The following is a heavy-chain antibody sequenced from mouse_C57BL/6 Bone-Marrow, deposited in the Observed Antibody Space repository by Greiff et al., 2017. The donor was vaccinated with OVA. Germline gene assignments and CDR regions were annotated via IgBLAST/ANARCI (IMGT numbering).Heavy chain of an antibody. J-gene: IGHJ1*03. Sequence: QVQLQQPGAELVMPGASVKLSCKASGYTFTSYWMHWVQQRPGQGLEWIGEIDPSDSYTNYNQKFKGKSTLTVDKSSSTAYMQLSSLTSEDSAVYYCARCYYGSSYWYFDVWGTGTTVTVSS. CDR3: ARCYYGSSYWYFDV. V-gene: IGHV1-69*01. D-gene: IGHD1-1*01. CDR1: GYTFTSYW. CDR2: IDPSDSYT.